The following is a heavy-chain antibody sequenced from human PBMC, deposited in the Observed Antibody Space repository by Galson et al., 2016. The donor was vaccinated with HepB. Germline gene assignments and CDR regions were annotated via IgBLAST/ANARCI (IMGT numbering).Heavy chain of an antibody. J-gene: IGHJ4*02. CDR3: VRGDSSGYYSGSRVFDN. CDR1: GFTFSSYA. D-gene: IGHD3-22*01. CDR2: MSYDGGKK. V-gene: IGHV3-30*04. Sequence: SLRLSCAASGFTFSSYAMHWARQAPGKGLEWVAMMSYDGGKKYYADSVKGRFTISRDNSENTLYLQMSSLRPEDTAGYYCVRGDSSGYYSGSRVFDNWGQGALVTVSS.